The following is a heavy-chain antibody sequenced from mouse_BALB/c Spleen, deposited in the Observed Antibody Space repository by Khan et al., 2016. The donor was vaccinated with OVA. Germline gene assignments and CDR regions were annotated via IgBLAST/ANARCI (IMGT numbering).Heavy chain of an antibody. CDR2: IIPSTGYT. CDR3: ARRGLRWDFDY. CDR1: GYTFINYW. Sequence: QIQLVQSGAELAKPGASVKMSCKVSGYTFINYWIFGVKQRPGQGREWIGYIIPSTGYTEYNQNFKDKATLTADKSSSTAYMQLSSLTSEDSAVYYCARRGLRWDFDYWGQGTTLTVSS. V-gene: IGHV1-7*01. D-gene: IGHD1-1*01. J-gene: IGHJ2*01.